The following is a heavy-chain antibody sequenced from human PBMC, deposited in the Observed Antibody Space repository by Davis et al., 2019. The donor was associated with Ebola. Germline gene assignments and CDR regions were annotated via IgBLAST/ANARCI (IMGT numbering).Heavy chain of an antibody. D-gene: IGHD6-19*01. CDR2: ISSSSSTI. V-gene: IGHV3-48*02. CDR3: AREGVAVAGTGGFDY. Sequence: GESLKISCAASGFTFSSYSMNWVRQAPGKGLEWVSYISSSSSTIYYADSVKGRFTISRDNAKNSLYLQMNSLRDEDTAVYYCAREGVAVAGTGGFDYWGQGTLVTVSS. J-gene: IGHJ4*02. CDR1: GFTFSSYS.